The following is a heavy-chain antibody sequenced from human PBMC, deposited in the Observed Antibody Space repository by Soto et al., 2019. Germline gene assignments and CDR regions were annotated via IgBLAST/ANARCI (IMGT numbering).Heavy chain of an antibody. D-gene: IGHD5-12*01. V-gene: IGHV4-31*03. J-gene: IGHJ4*02. Sequence: QVQLQESGPGLVEPSQTLSLSCTVSGASITNGGYYWTWIRQHPGKGLEWIGDINYSGNSFYNPSLKSRVTIASDTSKSQFSLKLTSVTAADTAIYYCARVTETRGYRHGGPLDSWGQGTLVTVSS. CDR3: ARVTETRGYRHGGPLDS. CDR2: INYSGNS. CDR1: GASITNGGYY.